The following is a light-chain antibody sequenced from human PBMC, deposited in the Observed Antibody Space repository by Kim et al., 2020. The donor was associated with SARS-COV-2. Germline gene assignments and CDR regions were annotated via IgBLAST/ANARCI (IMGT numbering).Light chain of an antibody. CDR1: KLGDKY. CDR2: QNS. J-gene: IGLJ2*01. Sequence: SASPGQTASITCSGDKLGDKYACWYQQKPGQSPVLVIYQNSKRPSGSPERFSGSNSGNTATLTIRGTQAMDEADYYCQAWDSSTAVFGGGTQLTVL. V-gene: IGLV3-1*01. CDR3: QAWDSSTAV.